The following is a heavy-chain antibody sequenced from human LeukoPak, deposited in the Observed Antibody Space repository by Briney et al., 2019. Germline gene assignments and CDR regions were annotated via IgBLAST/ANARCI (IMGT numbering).Heavy chain of an antibody. V-gene: IGHV1-69*13. CDR3: ARDHCGGDCYFDY. D-gene: IGHD2-21*02. CDR2: IIPIFGTA. Sequence: GASVKVSCKASGGTFSSYAISWVRQAPGQGLEWMGGIIPIFGTANYAQKFQGRVTITADESTSTAYMELSSLRSEDTAVYYCARDHCGGDCYFDYWGQGTLVTVSS. J-gene: IGHJ4*02. CDR1: GGTFSSYA.